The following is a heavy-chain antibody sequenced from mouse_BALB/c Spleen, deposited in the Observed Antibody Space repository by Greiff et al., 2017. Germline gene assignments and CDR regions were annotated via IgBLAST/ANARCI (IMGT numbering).Heavy chain of an antibody. J-gene: IGHJ3*01. Sequence: VQLQQPGAELVKPGASVKLSCKASGYTFTSYWMHWVKQRPGQGLEWIGEIDPSDSYTNYNQKFKGKATLTVDKSSSTAYMQLSSLTSEDSAVYYCVCLLPWFAYWGQGTLVTVSA. V-gene: IGHV1-69*02. CDR3: VCLLPWFAY. D-gene: IGHD2-12*01. CDR2: IDPSDSYT. CDR1: GYTFTSYW.